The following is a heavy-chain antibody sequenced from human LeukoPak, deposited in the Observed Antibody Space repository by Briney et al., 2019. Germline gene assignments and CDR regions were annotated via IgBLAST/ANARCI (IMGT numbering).Heavy chain of an antibody. CDR3: ASSWGGSYYLGFDY. J-gene: IGHJ4*02. V-gene: IGHV3-20*04. CDR2: INWNGGSA. CDR1: GFTFDDYG. D-gene: IGHD3-10*01. Sequence: GGSLRLSCAASGFTFDDYGMSWVRQVPGKGLEWVSGINWNGGSAGYADSVKGRFTISRDNAKNSLYLQMNSLRAEDTALYYCASSWGGSYYLGFDYWGQGTLVTVPS.